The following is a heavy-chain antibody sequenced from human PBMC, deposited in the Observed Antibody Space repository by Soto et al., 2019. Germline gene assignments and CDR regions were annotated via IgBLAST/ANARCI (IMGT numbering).Heavy chain of an antibody. J-gene: IGHJ6*02. CDR3: ARGTRATQYYYYFYGMDV. V-gene: IGHV4-59*01. Sequence: SETLSLTCSVSGGSISTYYWTWIRQPPGKGLEWIGYISYSGSTNYNPSLKSRLTISLNTSKKHFSLKLSSVTAADTAVYYCARGTRATQYYYYFYGMDVWGQGTTITVSS. CDR1: GGSISTYY. CDR2: ISYSGST.